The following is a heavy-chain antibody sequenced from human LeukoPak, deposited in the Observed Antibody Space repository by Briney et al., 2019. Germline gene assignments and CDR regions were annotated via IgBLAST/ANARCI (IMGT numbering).Heavy chain of an antibody. D-gene: IGHD3-10*01. V-gene: IGHV4-30-2*01. CDR3: ARGVSMVRGVITGYGMDV. J-gene: IGHJ6*04. CDR2: IYHSGST. CDR1: GFTFSSYW. Sequence: LRLSCAASGFTFSSYWMSWIRQPPGKGLEWIGYIYHSGSTYYNPSLKSRVTISVDRSKNQFSLKLSSVTAADTAVYYCARGVSMVRGVITGYGMDVWGKGTTVTVSS.